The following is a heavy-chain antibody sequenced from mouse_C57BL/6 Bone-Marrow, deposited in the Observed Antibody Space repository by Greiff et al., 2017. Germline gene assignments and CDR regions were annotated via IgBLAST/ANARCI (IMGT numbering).Heavy chain of an antibody. CDR2: IYPGDGDT. CDR1: GYAFSSSW. J-gene: IGHJ1*03. V-gene: IGHV1-82*01. D-gene: IGHD2-4*01. Sequence: VQLQQSGPELVKPGASVKISCKASGYAFSSSWMNWVKQRPGKGLEWIGRIYPGDGDTNYNGKFMGKATLTADKSSSTAYMQLSSLTSEDSAVYFCARFYYDYEGYWYFDVWGTGTTVTVSS. CDR3: ARFYYDYEGYWYFDV.